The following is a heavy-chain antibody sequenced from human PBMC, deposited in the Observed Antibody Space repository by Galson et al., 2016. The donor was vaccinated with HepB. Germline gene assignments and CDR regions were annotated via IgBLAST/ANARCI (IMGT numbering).Heavy chain of an antibody. D-gene: IGHD3-16*02. CDR2: ISYDGSHQ. CDR1: GFTFRIHG. V-gene: IGHV3-30*03. Sequence: SLRLSCAVSGFTFRIHGIHWVRQAPGKGLEWVALISYDGSHQSYAGSVKGRFTISRDNSKNTLYLRMNSLRTEDTAVYYCARDRRYDYVWGSYPYFDYWGQGTLDTVSS. J-gene: IGHJ4*02. CDR3: ARDRRYDYVWGSYPYFDY.